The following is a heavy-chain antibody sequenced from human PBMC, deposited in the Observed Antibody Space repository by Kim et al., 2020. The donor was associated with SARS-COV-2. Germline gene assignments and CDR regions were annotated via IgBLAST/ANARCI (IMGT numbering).Heavy chain of an antibody. D-gene: IGHD3-10*01. CDR2: ISYDGSNK. J-gene: IGHJ6*02. CDR3: ANAGGDYYYYGMDV. CDR1: GFTFSSYG. V-gene: IGHV3-30*18. Sequence: GGSLRLSCAASGFTFSSYGMHWVRQAPGKGLEWVAVISYDGSNKYYADSVKGRFTISRDNSKNTLYLQMNSLRAEDTAVYYCANAGGDYYYYGMDVWGQGTTVTVSS.